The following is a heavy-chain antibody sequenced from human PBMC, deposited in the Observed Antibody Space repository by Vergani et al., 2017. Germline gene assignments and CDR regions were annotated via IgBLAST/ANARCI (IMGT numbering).Heavy chain of an antibody. CDR3: ARDLPYGSGSYYKYYFDY. CDR1: GFTFSSYS. Sequence: EVQLVESGGGLVKPGGSLRLSCAASGFTFSSYSMNWVRQAPGKGLEWVSSISSSSSYIYYADSVKGRFTISRDNAKNSLYLQMNSLRAEDTAVYYCARDLPYGSGSYYKYYFDYWGQGTLVTVSS. J-gene: IGHJ4*02. V-gene: IGHV3-21*01. D-gene: IGHD3-10*01. CDR2: ISSSSSYI.